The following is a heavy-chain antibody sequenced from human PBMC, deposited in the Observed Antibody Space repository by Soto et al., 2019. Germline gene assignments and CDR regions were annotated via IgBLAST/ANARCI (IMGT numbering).Heavy chain of an antibody. V-gene: IGHV4-31*03. CDR2: IYHSGTT. J-gene: IGHJ5*02. Sequence: QVQLQESGQELVKPSQTLSLTCTISGGSISSGGYYCIRIRQQPGKGLEWIGYIYHSGTTYYNLFLMSRMNISVDSTKTQVYLKLITVTAADSAEYYCARVRGNQVMGRFHPWGQGTLVTVSS. CDR3: ARVRGNQVMGRFHP. D-gene: IGHD2-21*01. CDR1: GGSISSGGYY.